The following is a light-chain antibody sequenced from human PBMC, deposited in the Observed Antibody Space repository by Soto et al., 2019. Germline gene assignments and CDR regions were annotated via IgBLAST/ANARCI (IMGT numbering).Light chain of an antibody. CDR2: GAS. CDR3: QHYNNLPPFT. Sequence: DIQMTQSPSSLSASVGARVSITCQASQDIRTSLSWFQHKPGRAPKLLIYGASYLESGVPSRFRGSGSGTDFTFTITSLQPEDMATYYCQHYNNLPPFTFGPGTIVDIK. V-gene: IGKV1-33*01. J-gene: IGKJ3*01. CDR1: QDIRTS.